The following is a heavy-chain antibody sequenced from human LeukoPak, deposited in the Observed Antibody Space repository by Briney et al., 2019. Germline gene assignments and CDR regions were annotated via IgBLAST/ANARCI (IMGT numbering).Heavy chain of an antibody. D-gene: IGHD2/OR15-2a*01. CDR3: AKDRVSPGFNLFDP. J-gene: IGHJ5*02. CDR2: INGRGDNT. Sequence: GGSLRLSCAASGFTFSSYAMNWVRQAPGKGLEWVSAINGRGDNTYYADSVKGRFTISRDNSKSTLFLQMNSPRAEDTAIYYCAKDRVSPGFNLFDPWGQGTLVTVSS. V-gene: IGHV3-23*01. CDR1: GFTFSSYA.